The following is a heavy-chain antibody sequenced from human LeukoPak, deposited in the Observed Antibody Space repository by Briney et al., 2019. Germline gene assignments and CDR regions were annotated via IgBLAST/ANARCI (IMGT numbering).Heavy chain of an antibody. CDR3: AKDLGGDCYLDY. CDR1: GFSFSSYA. V-gene: IGHV3-23*01. D-gene: IGHD2-21*02. Sequence: GGSLRLSCATSGFSFSSYAMSWVRQAPGKGLEWVSAMSSSDDGRYYAASVRGRFTISRDTSRSTLYLQMNSLRAEDTAVYYCAKDLGGDCYLDYWGQGTLVTVSS. CDR2: MSSSDDGR. J-gene: IGHJ4*02.